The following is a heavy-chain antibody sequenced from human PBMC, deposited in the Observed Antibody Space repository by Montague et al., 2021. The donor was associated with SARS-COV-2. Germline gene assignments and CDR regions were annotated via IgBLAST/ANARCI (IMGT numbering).Heavy chain of an antibody. D-gene: IGHD5-18*01. V-gene: IGHV2-70*01. J-gene: IGHJ6*02. CDR2: IDWDDDK. CDR1: GFSLSTSGMC. Sequence: PALVKPTQTLTLTCTFSGFSLSTSGMCVSWIRQPPGKALEWLALIDWDDDKYYSTSLKTRLTISKDTSKNQVVLTMTNMDPVDTATYYRARIPVSGTATDQYYYYYGMDVWGQGTTVTVSS. CDR3: ARIPVSGTATDQYYYYYGMDV.